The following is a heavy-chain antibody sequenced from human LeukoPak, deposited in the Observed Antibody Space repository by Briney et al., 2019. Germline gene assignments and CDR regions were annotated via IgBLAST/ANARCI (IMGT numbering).Heavy chain of an antibody. J-gene: IGHJ4*02. CDR2: ISSNGGST. D-gene: IGHD6-19*01. V-gene: IGHV3-64*01. Sequence: PGGSLRVSCAAPGFTFSGYAMHWVRQAPGKGLEYVSAISSNGGSTSHANSVKGRFIISRDNSKNTLYLQMGSLRPEDMAVYYCARVHSSGWIDYWGQGTLVTVSS. CDR3: ARVHSSGWIDY. CDR1: GFTFSGYA.